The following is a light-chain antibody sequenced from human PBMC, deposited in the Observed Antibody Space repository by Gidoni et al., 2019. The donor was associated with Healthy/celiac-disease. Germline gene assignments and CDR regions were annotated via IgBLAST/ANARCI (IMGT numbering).Light chain of an antibody. CDR3: QQYNSYSPWT. Sequence: DIQMTQSPSTLSASVGDRVTITCRASQSISSWLAWYQQKPGKAPKLLIYKASSLESGVPSRFSGSGSGTEFTLTISSLQPDDCATYYCQQYNSYSPWTFGQXTKVEIK. CDR1: QSISSW. CDR2: KAS. J-gene: IGKJ1*01. V-gene: IGKV1-5*03.